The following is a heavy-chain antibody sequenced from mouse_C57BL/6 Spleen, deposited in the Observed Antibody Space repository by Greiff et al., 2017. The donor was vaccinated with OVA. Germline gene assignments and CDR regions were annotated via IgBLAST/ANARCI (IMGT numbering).Heavy chain of an antibody. CDR1: GYTFTSYG. V-gene: IGHV1-81*01. CDR2: IYPRSGNT. D-gene: IGHD1-1*01. J-gene: IGHJ1*03. CDR3: ARWDYGSSYWYFDV. Sequence: QVQLQQSGAELARPGASVKLSCKASGYTFTSYGISWVKQRTGQGLEWIGEIYPRSGNTYYNEKFKGKATLTADKSSSTAYMELRSLTSEDSAVYFCARWDYGSSYWYFDVWGTGTTVTVS.